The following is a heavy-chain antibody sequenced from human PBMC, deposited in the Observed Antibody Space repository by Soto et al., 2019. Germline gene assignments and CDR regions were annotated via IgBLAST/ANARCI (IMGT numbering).Heavy chain of an antibody. CDR2: VSVYGGSI. V-gene: IGHV3-23*01. Sequence: PGGSLRLSCAASGFIFSDFAMSWVRQTPGKGLEWVSAVSVYGGSIHYSDAVKGRFAISRDNSRDTLFLQMNSLRAEDTAVYYCARRPAGDSHWYFDLWGRGTLVTVSS. J-gene: IGHJ2*01. D-gene: IGHD2-21*01. CDR3: ARRPAGDSHWYFDL. CDR1: GFIFSDFA.